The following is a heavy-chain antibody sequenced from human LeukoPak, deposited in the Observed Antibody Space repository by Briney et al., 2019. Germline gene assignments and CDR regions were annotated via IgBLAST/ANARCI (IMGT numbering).Heavy chain of an antibody. J-gene: IGHJ3*02. Sequence: GGSLRLCCAASGFTFSDFSMTWVRQAPGKGLEWVSGIDHAGTNAGTYYADSVKGRFTISRDNSKNTLCLQLNSLRADDTAVYYCAKNWGPLDMRGQGTMVTVSS. CDR3: AKNWGPLDM. V-gene: IGHV3-23*03. CDR2: IDHAGTNAGT. D-gene: IGHD3-16*01. CDR1: GFTFSDFS.